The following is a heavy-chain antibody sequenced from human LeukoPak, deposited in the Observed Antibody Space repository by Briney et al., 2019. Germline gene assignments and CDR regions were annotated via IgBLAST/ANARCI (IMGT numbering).Heavy chain of an antibody. V-gene: IGHV3-73*01. CDR3: ARVSSHTGDY. Sequence: GGSLKLSCAASGFTFSGSAMHWVRQASGKGLEWVGRIRSKANSYATAYAASVKGRFTISRDDSKNTAYLQMNSLRAEDTAVYYCARVSSHTGDYWGQGTLVTVSS. CDR1: GFTFSGSA. CDR2: IRSKANSYAT. J-gene: IGHJ4*02. D-gene: IGHD2/OR15-2a*01.